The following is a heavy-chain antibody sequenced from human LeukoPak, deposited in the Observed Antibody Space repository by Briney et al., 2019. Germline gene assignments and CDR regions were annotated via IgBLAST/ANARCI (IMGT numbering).Heavy chain of an antibody. V-gene: IGHV4-38-2*01. D-gene: IGHD2-2*01. CDR2: VFHSGST. CDR1: GYSISSGRY. CDR3: ARSLSTAGIDY. Sequence: YPSETLSLTCAVSGYSISSGRYWGWIQQPPGKGLEWIGSVFHSGSTNYNPSLKSRVTISVDTSKNQFSLNLRSVTAADTAMYFCARSLSTAGIDYWGQGTLVTVSS. J-gene: IGHJ4*02.